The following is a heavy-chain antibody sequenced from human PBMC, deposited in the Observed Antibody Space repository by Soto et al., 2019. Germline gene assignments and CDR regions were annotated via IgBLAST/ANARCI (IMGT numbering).Heavy chain of an antibody. CDR2: ISAYNGNT. CDR1: GYTFTSYG. CDR3: ARVHRYFDWSSSEGMDV. Sequence: QVQLVQSGAEVKKPGASVKVSCKASGYTFTSYGISWVRQAPGQGLEWMGWISAYNGNTNYAQKLQGRVTMTTDTSASTAYMELRSLRSDDTALYYCARVHRYFDWSSSEGMDVWGQGTTVTVSS. V-gene: IGHV1-18*01. J-gene: IGHJ6*02. D-gene: IGHD3-9*01.